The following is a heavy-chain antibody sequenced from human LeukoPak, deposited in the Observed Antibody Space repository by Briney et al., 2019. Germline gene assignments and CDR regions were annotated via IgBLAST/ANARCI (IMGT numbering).Heavy chain of an antibody. V-gene: IGHV3-7*01. D-gene: IGHD4-17*01. CDR3: ARDMIGNYGDYPTAFDI. CDR2: IKQDGSEK. CDR1: GFTFSNFW. Sequence: GGSLRLSWVGSGFTFSNFWMNWVRQAPGKGLEWVASIKQDGSEKFYVDSVKGRFTISRDNAKNSLHLQMNSLRVEDTAVYYCARDMIGNYGDYPTAFDIWGQGTMVTVSS. J-gene: IGHJ3*02.